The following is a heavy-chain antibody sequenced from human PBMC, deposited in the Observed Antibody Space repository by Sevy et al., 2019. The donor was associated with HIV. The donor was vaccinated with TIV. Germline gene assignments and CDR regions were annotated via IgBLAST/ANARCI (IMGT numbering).Heavy chain of an antibody. D-gene: IGHD3-22*01. V-gene: IGHV3-21*03. CDR2: ISSGSSYI. J-gene: IGHJ4*02. CDR3: ARSTDYYDNSGYDS. CDR1: GFTFGYYT. Sequence: GGSLRLSCPASGFTFGYYTMNWVRQAPGKGLEWVSSISSGSSYIFYADSMKGRFTVSRDNAKNSLFLQMNSLRDEDTALYYCARSTDYYDNSGYDSWGRGTLVTVSS.